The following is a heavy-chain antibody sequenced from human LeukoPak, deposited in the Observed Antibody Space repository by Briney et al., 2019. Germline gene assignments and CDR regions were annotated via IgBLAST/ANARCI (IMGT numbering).Heavy chain of an antibody. J-gene: IGHJ5*02. CDR3: ARTYCSGGSCYSGWFDP. CDR1: GFSLSTSGMR. Sequence: SGPALVKPTQTLTLTCTFSGFSLSTSGMRVSWIRQPPGKALEWPARIDWDDDKFYSTSLKTRLTISRDTSKNQVVLTMTNMDPVDTATYYCARTYCSGGSCYSGWFDPWGQGTLVTVSS. D-gene: IGHD2-15*01. V-gene: IGHV2-70*04. CDR2: IDWDDDK.